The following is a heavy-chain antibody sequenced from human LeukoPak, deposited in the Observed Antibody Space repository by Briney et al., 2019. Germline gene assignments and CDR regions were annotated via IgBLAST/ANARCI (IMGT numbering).Heavy chain of an antibody. CDR2: ISGSGGST. CDR1: GGSFSGYY. J-gene: IGHJ4*02. V-gene: IGHV3-23*01. CDR3: AKEKEIYYYDSSGYYDY. D-gene: IGHD3-22*01. Sequence: PSETLSLTCAVYGGSFSGYYWSWVRQAPGKGLEWVSAISGSGGSTYYADSVKGRFTISRDNSKNTLYLQMNSLRAEDTAVYYCAKEKEIYYYDSSGYYDYWGQGTLVTVSS.